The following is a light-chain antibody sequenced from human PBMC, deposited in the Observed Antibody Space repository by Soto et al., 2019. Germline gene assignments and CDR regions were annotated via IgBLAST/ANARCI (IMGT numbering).Light chain of an antibody. Sequence: EIVLAQSPATLSVSPGERTTLSCRASQSVSSNLAWYQQKPGQAPRLLIYDASNRATGIPARFSGGGSGTDFTLTISSLEPEDFAVYYCQQRRNWPPITFGQGTRLRL. CDR3: QQRRNWPPIT. J-gene: IGKJ5*01. CDR2: DAS. CDR1: QSVSSN. V-gene: IGKV3-11*01.